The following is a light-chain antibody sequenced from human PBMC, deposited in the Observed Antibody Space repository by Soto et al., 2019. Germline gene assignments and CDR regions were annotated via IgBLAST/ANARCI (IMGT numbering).Light chain of an antibody. CDR1: SRDVGGYNY. V-gene: IGLV2-14*03. J-gene: IGLJ1*01. Sequence: QCVRNQPASGSGSHVELSTISCTGTSRDVGGYNYVSWYQKNPGKAPKLMIYNVFNRPSGVSDRFSGSKSGNTASLTISGLQAEDEADYYCSSYSSITTLYVFGTGTKVTVL. CDR3: SSYSSITTLYV. CDR2: NVF.